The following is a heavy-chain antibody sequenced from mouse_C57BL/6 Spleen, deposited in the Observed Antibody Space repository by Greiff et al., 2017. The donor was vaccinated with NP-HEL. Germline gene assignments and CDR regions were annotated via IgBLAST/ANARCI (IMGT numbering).Heavy chain of an antibody. D-gene: IGHD2-2*01. CDR1: GFTFSSYG. V-gene: IGHV5-6*01. CDR3: ARGSGYYSDY. CDR2: ISSGGSYT. J-gene: IGHJ2*01. Sequence: EVKVVESGGDLVKPGGSLKLSCAASGFTFSSYGMSWVRQTPDKRLEWVATISSGGSYTYYPDSVKGRFTISRDNAKNTLYLQMSSLKSEDTAMYYCARGSGYYSDYWGQGTTLTVSS.